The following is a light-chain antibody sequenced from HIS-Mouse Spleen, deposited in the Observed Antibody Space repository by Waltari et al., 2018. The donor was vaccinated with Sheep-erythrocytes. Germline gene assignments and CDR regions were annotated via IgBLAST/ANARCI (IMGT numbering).Light chain of an antibody. J-gene: IGLJ3*02. CDR1: SSDVGGYNY. Sequence: QSALTQPRSVSGSPGQSVTISCTGTSSDVGGYNYAPWYQQHPGKAPKLMIYDVSKRPSGVPDRFSGSKSGNTASLTISGLQAEDEADYYCCSYAGSYTFWVFGGGTKLTVL. V-gene: IGLV2-11*01. CDR3: CSYAGSYTFWV. CDR2: DVS.